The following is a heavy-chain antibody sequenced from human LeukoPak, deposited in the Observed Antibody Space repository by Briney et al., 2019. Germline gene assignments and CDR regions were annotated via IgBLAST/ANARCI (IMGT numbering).Heavy chain of an antibody. J-gene: IGHJ4*02. CDR2: INPNSGDT. V-gene: IGHV1-2*02. CDR3: ARVEGAVPAARSAEFDY. CDR1: GYTFTAYS. Sequence: ASVKVSCKASGYTFTAYSMHWVRQAPGQGLEYMGWINPNSGDTNYAQKFQGRVTMTRDTSMSTAYMELSGLRFDDTAVYYCARVEGAVPAARSAEFDYWGQGTLVTVSS. D-gene: IGHD2-2*01.